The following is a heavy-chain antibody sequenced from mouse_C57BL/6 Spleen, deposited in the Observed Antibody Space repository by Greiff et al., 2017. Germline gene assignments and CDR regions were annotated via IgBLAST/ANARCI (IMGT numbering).Heavy chain of an antibody. Sequence: QVQLQQPGAELVRPGSSVKLSCKASGYTFTSYWMHWVKQRPIQGLEWIGNIDPSDSETHYNQKFKDKATLTVDKSSSTAYMQLSSLTSEDSAVYYCAVIITTVVAPFDYWGQGTTLTVSS. CDR3: AVIITTVVAPFDY. CDR1: GYTFTSYW. D-gene: IGHD1-1*01. V-gene: IGHV1-52*01. J-gene: IGHJ2*01. CDR2: IDPSDSET.